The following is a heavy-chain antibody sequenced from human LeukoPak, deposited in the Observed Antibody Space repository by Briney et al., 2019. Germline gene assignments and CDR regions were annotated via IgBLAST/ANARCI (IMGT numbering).Heavy chain of an antibody. D-gene: IGHD3-9*01. CDR2: ISFDGNTI. CDR3: ARSGGLPKFDR. CDR1: GFAFNTYA. J-gene: IGHJ4*02. Sequence: GGSLRLSCAASGFAFNTYAMHWFRQAPGKGLEWVAAISFDGNTIHYADSVKGRFTISRDNSKKTLFLQMDSLRAEDTAVYYCARSGGLPKFDRWGQGTPVTVSP. V-gene: IGHV3-30-3*01.